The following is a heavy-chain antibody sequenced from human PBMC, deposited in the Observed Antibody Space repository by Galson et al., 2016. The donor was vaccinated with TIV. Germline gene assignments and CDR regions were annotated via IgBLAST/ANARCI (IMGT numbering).Heavy chain of an antibody. V-gene: IGHV3-48*01. CDR3: ARVDPLLDCSGGTCQYYYYGMDI. Sequence: FLRLSCAASGFTFDTYSMNWVRQAPGKGLQWVSYISRTSDTIYYADSVKGRFTISRDNAKGSLYLQMNSLRAEDTAMYYCARVDPLLDCSGGTCQYYYYGMDIWGQGTTVTVS. CDR1: GFTFDTYS. CDR2: ISRTSDTI. J-gene: IGHJ6*02. D-gene: IGHD2-15*01.